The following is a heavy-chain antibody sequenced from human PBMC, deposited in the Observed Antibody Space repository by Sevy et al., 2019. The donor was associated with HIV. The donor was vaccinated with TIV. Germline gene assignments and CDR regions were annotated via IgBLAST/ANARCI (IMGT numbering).Heavy chain of an antibody. J-gene: IGHJ6*02. Sequence: GGSLRLSCAASGFTFSSYSMNWVRQAPGKGLEWVSYISSSSSTIYYEDSVKGRFTISRDNAKNSLYLQMNSLRDEDTGVYDGARDRGLGKARERYGMDVWGQGTTVTVSS. CDR2: ISSSSSTI. CDR1: GFTFSSYS. V-gene: IGHV3-48*02. D-gene: IGHD3-10*01. CDR3: ARDRGLGKARERYGMDV.